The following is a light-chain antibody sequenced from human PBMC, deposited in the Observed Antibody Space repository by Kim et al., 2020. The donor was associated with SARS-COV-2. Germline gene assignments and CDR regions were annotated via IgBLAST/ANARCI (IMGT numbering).Light chain of an antibody. CDR3: QQYKNWRT. J-gene: IGKJ1*01. Sequence: FVAQGERATLSCRARQSVSSKVAWYQQKPGQAPRLLIYGASTRATGIPARFTGSGSGTEFTLTISSLQSEDFGVYYCQQYKNWRTFGQGTKVDIK. CDR2: GAS. V-gene: IGKV3-15*01. CDR1: QSVSSK.